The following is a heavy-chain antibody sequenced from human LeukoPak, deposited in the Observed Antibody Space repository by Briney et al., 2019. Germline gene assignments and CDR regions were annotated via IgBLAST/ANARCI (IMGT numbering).Heavy chain of an antibody. J-gene: IGHJ4*02. CDR2: ISWNSGSI. Sequence: PGRSLRLSCAASGFTFDDYAMHWVRQAPGKGLEWVSGISWNSGSIGYADSVKGRFTISRDNAKNSLYLQMNSLRAEDTALYYCAKALGEVATSDFDYWGQGTLVTVSS. CDR3: AKALGEVATSDFDY. V-gene: IGHV3-9*01. D-gene: IGHD5-24*01. CDR1: GFTFDDYA.